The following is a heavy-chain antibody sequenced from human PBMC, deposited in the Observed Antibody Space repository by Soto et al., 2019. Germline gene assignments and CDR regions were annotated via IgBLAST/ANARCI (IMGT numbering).Heavy chain of an antibody. CDR2: IYWDDDK. CDR1: GFSLSTSGVG. J-gene: IGHJ5*02. V-gene: IGHV2-5*02. CDR3: AHSDYDILTGYRGSNWFDP. Sequence: SGPTLVKPTQTLTLTCTFSGFSLSTSGVGVGWIRQPPGKALEWLALIYWDDDKRYSPSLKSRLTITKDTSKNQVVLTMTNMDPVDTATYYCAHSDYDILTGYRGSNWFDPWGQGTLVTVSS. D-gene: IGHD3-9*01.